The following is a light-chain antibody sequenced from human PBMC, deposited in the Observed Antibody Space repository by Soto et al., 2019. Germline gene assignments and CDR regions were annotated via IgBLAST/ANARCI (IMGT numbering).Light chain of an antibody. J-gene: IGKJ1*01. Sequence: DIQMTQSPSSLSASVGDRVTITCRASQSISSYLNWYQQKPGKAPKLLIYAASSLQSGVPSRFSGSGSGTDFTLTISSLQPEDFATYYCLQYYNYPRTFGQGTKV. CDR1: QSISSY. V-gene: IGKV1-39*01. CDR3: LQYYNYPRT. CDR2: AAS.